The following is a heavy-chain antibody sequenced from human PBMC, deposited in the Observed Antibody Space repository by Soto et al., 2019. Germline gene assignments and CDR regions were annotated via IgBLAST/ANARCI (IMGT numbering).Heavy chain of an antibody. CDR3: ARHEAGYSGYDSTLDYYYMDV. J-gene: IGHJ6*03. CDR2: IYYSGST. D-gene: IGHD5-12*01. V-gene: IGHV4-39*01. Sequence: SETLSLTCTVSGGSISISSHYWGWIRQPPGKGLEWIGSIYYSGSTYYNPSLKSRVTISVDTSKNQFSLKLSSVTAADTAVYYCARHEAGYSGYDSTLDYYYMDVWGKGTTVTVSS. CDR1: GGSISISSHY.